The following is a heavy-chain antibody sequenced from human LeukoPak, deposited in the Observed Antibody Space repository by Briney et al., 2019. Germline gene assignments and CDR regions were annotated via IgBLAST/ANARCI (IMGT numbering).Heavy chain of an antibody. J-gene: IGHJ3*01. V-gene: IGHV4-59*01. CDR1: GVSMKNYY. Sequence: PSETLSLPCTVSGVSMKNYYWHWLRPPPGKGLEWIGHIYYSWSTNYNPSLESRVTISVATSTNQFFLRLSSVTAADTAVYYCARDDWIPGSCSSSVGCHDAVDVWGQGTMVTVSS. CDR2: IYYSWST. D-gene: IGHD2-2*03. CDR3: ARDDWIPGSCSSSVGCHDAVDV.